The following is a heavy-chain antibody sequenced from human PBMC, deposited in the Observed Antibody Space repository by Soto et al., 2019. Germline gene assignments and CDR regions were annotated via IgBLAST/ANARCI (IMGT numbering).Heavy chain of an antibody. D-gene: IGHD6-13*01. J-gene: IGHJ6*02. V-gene: IGHV3-33*01. CDR3: ARRQIHPPARGAANARGGMDV. CDR1: GFTFNNYG. CDR2: IWDDGSNN. Sequence: QVQLVESGGGVVQPGRSLRLSCAASGFTFNNYGMHWVRQAPGKGLEWLAVIWDDGSNNYYSDSVKGRFTISRDNSKNPLYVQMTSLRAEDTAVYYCARRQIHPPARGAANARGGMDVWGQGTTVTVSS.